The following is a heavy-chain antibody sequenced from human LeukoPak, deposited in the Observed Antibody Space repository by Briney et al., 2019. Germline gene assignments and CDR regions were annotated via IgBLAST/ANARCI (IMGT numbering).Heavy chain of an antibody. D-gene: IGHD3-22*01. Sequence: PGGSLRLSCAASGFTFSSYWMSWVRQAPGKGLEWVANIKRDGSEKYYVDSVKGRFTISRDNAKNSLYLQMNSLRAEDTAVYYCAREIQPNYYDSSGYLDYWGQGTLVTVSS. CDR3: AREIQPNYYDSSGYLDY. V-gene: IGHV3-7*01. J-gene: IGHJ4*02. CDR1: GFTFSSYW. CDR2: IKRDGSEK.